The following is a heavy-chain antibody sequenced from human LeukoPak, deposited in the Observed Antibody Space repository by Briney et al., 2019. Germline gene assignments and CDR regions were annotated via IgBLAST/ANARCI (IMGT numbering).Heavy chain of an antibody. CDR2: ISAYSGQT. CDR3: ARTYSKYFSNSEFDN. V-gene: IGHV1-18*01. J-gene: IGHJ4*02. Sequence: EASVKVSCKASGYTFTNYGITWVRQAPGQGLEWMGWISAYSGQTDYAQNVQGRVTMTTDTSTSTSYMELRGLRSDDTAVYYCARTYSKYFSNSEFDNWGQGTLVTVSS. D-gene: IGHD2/OR15-2a*01. CDR1: GYTFTNYG.